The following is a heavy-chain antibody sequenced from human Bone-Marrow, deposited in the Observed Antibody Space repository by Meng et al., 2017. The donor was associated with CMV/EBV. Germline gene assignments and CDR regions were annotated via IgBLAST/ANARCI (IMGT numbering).Heavy chain of an antibody. CDR2: IWFDGNTK. Sequence: GESLKISCAASGFNFSVSGMHWVRQAPGKGLEWVAFIWFDGNTKNFADSVKGRFTISRDNSKNTLYLQMNSLRPEDTATYFCAKDKGLRYLEWSVVRGQGTLVTLSS. D-gene: IGHD3-3*01. CDR1: GFNFSVSG. CDR3: AKDKGLRYLEWSVV. J-gene: IGHJ4*02. V-gene: IGHV3-30*02.